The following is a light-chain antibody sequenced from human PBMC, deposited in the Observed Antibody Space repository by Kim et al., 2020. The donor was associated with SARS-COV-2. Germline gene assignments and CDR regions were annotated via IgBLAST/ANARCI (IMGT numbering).Light chain of an antibody. CDR3: CSYGGTYSFP. V-gene: IGLV2-11*01. CDR2: DVN. J-gene: IGLJ2*01. Sequence: QSALTQPRSVSGSPGQSVTVSCTGTSSDVGAYNYVSWYQQYPGKAPKLIIYDVNKRPSGVPDRFSGSKSGNAASLTISGLQAEDEAYYSCCSYGGTYSFPFGEGTKVTVL. CDR1: SSDVGAYNY.